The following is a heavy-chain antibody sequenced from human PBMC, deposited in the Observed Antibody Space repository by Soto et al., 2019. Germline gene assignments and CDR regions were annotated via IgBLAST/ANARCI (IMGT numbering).Heavy chain of an antibody. D-gene: IGHD2-2*03. CDR3: ASLDIVVVPAAAIRGDV. Sequence: GESLKISCKGSGYSFTSYWISWVRQMPGKGLEWMGRIDPSDSYTNYSPSFQGHVTISADKSISTAYLQWSSLKASDTTMYYCASLDIVVVPAAAIRGDVWGQGTTVTVSS. J-gene: IGHJ6*02. CDR1: GYSFTSYW. V-gene: IGHV5-10-1*01. CDR2: IDPSDSYT.